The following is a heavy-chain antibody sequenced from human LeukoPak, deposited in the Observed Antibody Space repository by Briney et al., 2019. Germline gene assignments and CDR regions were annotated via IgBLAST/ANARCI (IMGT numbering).Heavy chain of an antibody. D-gene: IGHD3-10*01. V-gene: IGHV3-23*01. J-gene: IGHJ6*04. Sequence: PGGSLRLSCAASGFTFSSYAMSWVRQAPGKGLEWVSAISGSGGSTYYADSVKGRFTIPRDNSKNTLYLQMNSLRAEDTAVYYCAKVYGSGSYAIYYYGMDVWGKGTTVTVSS. CDR3: AKVYGSGSYAIYYYGMDV. CDR2: ISGSGGST. CDR1: GFTFSSYA.